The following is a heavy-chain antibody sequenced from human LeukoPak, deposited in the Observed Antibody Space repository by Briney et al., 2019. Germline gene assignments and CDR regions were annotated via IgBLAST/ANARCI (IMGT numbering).Heavy chain of an antibody. V-gene: IGHV3-30*04. D-gene: IGHD3-10*02. J-gene: IGHJ6*04. CDR3: AELGITMIGGV. CDR1: GFTFSSYA. Sequence: GGSLRLSCAASGFTFSSYAMHWVRQAPGKGLEWVAVISYDGSNKYYADSVKGRFTISRENSKNRLYLQMNSLRAEDTAVYYCAELGITMIGGVWGKGTTVTVSS. CDR2: ISYDGSNK.